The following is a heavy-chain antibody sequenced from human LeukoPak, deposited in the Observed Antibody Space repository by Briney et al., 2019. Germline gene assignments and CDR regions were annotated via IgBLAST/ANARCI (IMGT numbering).Heavy chain of an antibody. V-gene: IGHV3-30-3*01. CDR3: ARDKVTTKRFDY. J-gene: IGHJ4*02. CDR2: ISYDGSNK. CDR1: GFTFSSYA. D-gene: IGHD5-12*01. Sequence: PGGSLRLSCAASGFTFSSYAMHRVRQAPGKGLEWVAVISYDGSNKYYADSVKGRFTISRDNSKNTLYLQMNSLRAEDTAVYYCARDKVTTKRFDYWGQGTLVTVSS.